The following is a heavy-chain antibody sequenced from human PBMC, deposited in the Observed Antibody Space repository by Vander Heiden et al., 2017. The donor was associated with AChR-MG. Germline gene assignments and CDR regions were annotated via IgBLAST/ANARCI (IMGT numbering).Heavy chain of an antibody. D-gene: IGHD3-10*01. CDR1: GGTFSSYA. V-gene: IGHV1-69*01. Sequence: QVQLVQSGAEVKKSGSPVKVSCQASGGTFSSYAISWVRQAPGQGLEWMGGIIPIFGTANYAQKFQGRVTITADESTSTAYMELSSLRSEDTAVYYCARGDYYGSGRDAFDIWGQGTMVTVSS. CDR2: IIPIFGTA. CDR3: ARGDYYGSGRDAFDI. J-gene: IGHJ3*02.